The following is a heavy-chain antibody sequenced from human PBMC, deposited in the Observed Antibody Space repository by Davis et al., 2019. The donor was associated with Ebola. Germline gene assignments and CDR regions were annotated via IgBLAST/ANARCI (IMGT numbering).Heavy chain of an antibody. CDR2: INPNSGGT. CDR1: GYPFSGYY. Sequence: ASVKVSCKTSGYPFSGYYIHWVRQAPGQGLEWMGRINPNSGGTNYAQRFQDRVTMTTDTSTSTAYMEVGSLRSDDTAVYYCARAQFPTTSDHWGQGTLVTVSS. J-gene: IGHJ4*02. V-gene: IGHV1-2*06. CDR3: ARAQFPTTSDH. D-gene: IGHD1-1*01.